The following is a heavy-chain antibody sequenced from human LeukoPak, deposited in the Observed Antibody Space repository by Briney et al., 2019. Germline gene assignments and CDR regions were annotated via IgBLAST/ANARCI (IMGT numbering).Heavy chain of an antibody. CDR2: IYYSGST. D-gene: IGHD6-19*01. Sequence: PSETLSLTCTVSGGSISSYYWSWIRQPPGKGLEWIGYIYYSGSTNYNPSLKSRVTISVVTSKNQFSLKLSSVTAADTAVYYCAGCIAVAGGFDYWGQGTLVTVSS. CDR3: AGCIAVAGGFDY. V-gene: IGHV4-59*01. J-gene: IGHJ4*02. CDR1: GGSISSYY.